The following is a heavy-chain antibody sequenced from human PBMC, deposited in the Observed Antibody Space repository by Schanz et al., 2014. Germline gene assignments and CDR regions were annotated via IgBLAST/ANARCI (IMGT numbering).Heavy chain of an antibody. CDR2: LSGSGGST. Sequence: QAQLMESGGGVVQPGTSLILSCAASGFTFSSYGMHWVRQAPGKGLEWVSALSGSGGSTYYADSVKGRFTISRDRFQNTLYLRMSSLRAEDTAVYYCARPRFDYGEVDYWGQGTLVTVSS. D-gene: IGHD4-17*01. CDR3: ARPRFDYGEVDY. CDR1: GFTFSSYG. J-gene: IGHJ4*02. V-gene: IGHV3-NL1*01.